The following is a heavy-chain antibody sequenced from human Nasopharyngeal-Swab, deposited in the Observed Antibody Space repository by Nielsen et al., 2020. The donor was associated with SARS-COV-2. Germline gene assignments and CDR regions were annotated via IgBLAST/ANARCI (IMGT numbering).Heavy chain of an antibody. Sequence: GGSLRLSCAASGFTFSSYAMSWVRQAPGKGLEWASAISGSGGSTYYADSVKGRFTISRDNSKNTLYLQMNSLRAEDTAVYYCAKDLAVITGSFQHWGQGTLVTVSS. V-gene: IGHV3-23*01. CDR3: AKDLAVITGSFQH. D-gene: IGHD3-22*01. CDR2: ISGSGGST. CDR1: GFTFSSYA. J-gene: IGHJ1*01.